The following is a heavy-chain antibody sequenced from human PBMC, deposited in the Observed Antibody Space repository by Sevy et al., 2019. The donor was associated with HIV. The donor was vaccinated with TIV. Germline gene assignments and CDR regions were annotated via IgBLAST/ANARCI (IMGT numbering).Heavy chain of an antibody. CDR1: GFIFSHYD. CDR2: IASHGNYN. D-gene: IGHD2-21*02. Sequence: GGSLRLSCAASGFIFSHYDMHWVRQPPGKGLEWVAVIASHGNYNSLAASVKGRFTISRDTARNTLDLQMNSLRVEDTAVYYCARLESCGGDCYYFDSWGQGALVTVSS. CDR3: ARLESCGGDCYYFDS. J-gene: IGHJ4*02. V-gene: IGHV3-30-3*01.